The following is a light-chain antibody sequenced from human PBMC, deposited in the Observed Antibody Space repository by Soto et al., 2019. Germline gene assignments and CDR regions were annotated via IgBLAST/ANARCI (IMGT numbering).Light chain of an antibody. CDR2: DAS. J-gene: IGKJ4*01. Sequence: EILMTQSPATLAASPGERATLSCRASQSVGSKLAWYQQKPGQPPRLVMFDASIRATGVPARFSGGGSGTEFTLTISSLQSEDFAVYYCQQRSNWPLTFGGGTKVEIK. CDR1: QSVGSK. CDR3: QQRSNWPLT. V-gene: IGKV3-15*01.